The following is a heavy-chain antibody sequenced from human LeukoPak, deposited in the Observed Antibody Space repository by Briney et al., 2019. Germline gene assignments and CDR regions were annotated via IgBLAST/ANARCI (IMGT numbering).Heavy chain of an antibody. Sequence: GGSLRLSCAASGFTFRSYWMQWVCQAPGKGLVWVSRINSDGSTRSYADSVKGRFTISRDNAQNMLYLQMNSLRAEDTAVYYCARDQVFDFWGQGTLVTVSS. CDR2: INSDGSTR. CDR3: ARDQVFDF. J-gene: IGHJ5*01. CDR1: GFTFRSYW. V-gene: IGHV3-74*01.